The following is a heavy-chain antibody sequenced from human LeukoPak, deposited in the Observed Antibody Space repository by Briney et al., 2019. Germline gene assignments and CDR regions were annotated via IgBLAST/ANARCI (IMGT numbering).Heavy chain of an antibody. V-gene: IGHV4-4*02. CDR3: ARGGYSSSWYSDGWFDP. CDR1: GGSISSSNW. D-gene: IGHD6-13*01. J-gene: IGHJ5*02. Sequence: PSETLSLTCAVSGGSISSSNWWSRVRQPPGKGLEWIGEIYHSGSTNYNPSLKSRVTISVDKSKNQFSLKLSSVTAADTAVYYCARGGYSSSWYSDGWFDPWGQGTLVTVSS. CDR2: IYHSGST.